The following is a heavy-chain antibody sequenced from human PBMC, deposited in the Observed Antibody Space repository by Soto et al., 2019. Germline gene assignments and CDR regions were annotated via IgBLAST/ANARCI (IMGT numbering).Heavy chain of an antibody. CDR2: ISSNGGST. J-gene: IGHJ4*02. V-gene: IGHV3-64D*06. CDR3: VKEALAYYDILTGYLDY. CDR1: GFTFSSYA. Sequence: GESLKISCSASGFTFSSYAMHWVRQAPGKGLEYVSAISSNGGSTYYADSVKGRFTISRDNSKNTLYLQMSSLRAEDTAVYYCVKEALAYYDILTGYLDYWGQGTLVTISS. D-gene: IGHD3-9*01.